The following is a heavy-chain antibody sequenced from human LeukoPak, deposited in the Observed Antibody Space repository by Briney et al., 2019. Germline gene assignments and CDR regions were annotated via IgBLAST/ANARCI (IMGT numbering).Heavy chain of an antibody. D-gene: IGHD4-23*01. CDR1: GFTFSSYA. Sequence: GGSLRLSCAASGFTFSSYAMSWVRQAPGKGLEWVSLISGSGGSTYYADSVKGRFTISRDNSKNTLYLQMNSRRAEDTAVYYCAKDHGNFDAFDIWGQGTMVTVSS. V-gene: IGHV3-23*01. J-gene: IGHJ3*02. CDR2: ISGSGGST. CDR3: AKDHGNFDAFDI.